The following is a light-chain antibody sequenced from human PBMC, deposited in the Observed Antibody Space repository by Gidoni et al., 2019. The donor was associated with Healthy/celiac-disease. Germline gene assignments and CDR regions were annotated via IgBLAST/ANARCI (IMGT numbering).Light chain of an antibody. CDR1: QSISSY. Sequence: DIQMTQSTSSLSASVGDRVTITCRASQSISSYLNWYQQKPGKAPKLLIYAASSLQSGVQSRFSGSGSGTDFTLTISSLQPEDFATYYCQQSYSTPPYTFGQGTKLEIK. V-gene: IGKV1-39*01. J-gene: IGKJ2*01. CDR3: QQSYSTPPYT. CDR2: AAS.